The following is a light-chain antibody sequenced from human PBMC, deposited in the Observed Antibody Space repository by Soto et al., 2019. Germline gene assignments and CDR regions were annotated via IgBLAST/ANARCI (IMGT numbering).Light chain of an antibody. Sequence: IQMTQSPSSLSSSVGYRVTITCRASQSIGSSLNWYQQKPGKAPKLLIYAASSLQSGVPSRFSGSGSGTDFTLTISSLQPEDFATYYCQQSYSTPFTFGQGTLLEVK. CDR1: QSIGSS. V-gene: IGKV1-39*01. J-gene: IGKJ5*01. CDR3: QQSYSTPFT. CDR2: AAS.